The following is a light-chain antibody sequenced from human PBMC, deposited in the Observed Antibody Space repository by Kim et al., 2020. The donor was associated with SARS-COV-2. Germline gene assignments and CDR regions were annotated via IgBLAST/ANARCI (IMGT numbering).Light chain of an antibody. CDR3: LYYHNGDPT. V-gene: IGKV1-16*01. CDR1: HDITNY. J-gene: IGKJ2*01. Sequence: DIQVTQSPSSLSASVGDRVTITCRSSHDITNYLVWIQQKPGEAPRSLIYAASTLRGGVSSRFSGSGSGTEFTLTISYLQPEDFATYYCLYYHNGDPTFGQGTKLEI. CDR2: AAS.